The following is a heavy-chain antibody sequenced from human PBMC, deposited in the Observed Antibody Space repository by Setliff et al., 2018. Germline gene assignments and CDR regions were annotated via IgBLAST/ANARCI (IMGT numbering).Heavy chain of an antibody. V-gene: IGHV1-69*13. Sequence: ASVKVSCKASGYTFTSYGISWVRQAPGQGLEWMGGIIPIFGTANYAQKFQGRVTITADESTSTAYMELSSLRSEDTAVYYCAGGDYYDSSGNPDYWGQGTLVTVSS. J-gene: IGHJ4*02. CDR1: GYTFTSYG. D-gene: IGHD3-22*01. CDR3: AGGDYYDSSGNPDY. CDR2: IIPIFGTA.